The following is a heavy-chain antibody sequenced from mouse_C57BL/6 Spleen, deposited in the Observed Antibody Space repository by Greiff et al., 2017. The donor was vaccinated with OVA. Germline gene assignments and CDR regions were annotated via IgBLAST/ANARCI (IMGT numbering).Heavy chain of an antibody. Sequence: VQLQQSGPELVKPGASVKISCKDSGYSFTGYYMNWVKQSPEKSLEWIGEINPSTGGTTYNQKFKAKATLTVDKSSSTAYMQLKSLTSEDSAVYYCARSFYGNYEYFDVWGTGTTVTVSS. D-gene: IGHD2-1*01. CDR2: INPSTGGT. CDR3: ARSFYGNYEYFDV. J-gene: IGHJ1*03. V-gene: IGHV1-42*01. CDR1: GYSFTGYY.